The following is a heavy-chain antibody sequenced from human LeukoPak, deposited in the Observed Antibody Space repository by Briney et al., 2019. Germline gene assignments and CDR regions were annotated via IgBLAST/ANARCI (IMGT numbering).Heavy chain of an antibody. CDR1: GGSISSHY. V-gene: IGHV4-59*11. J-gene: IGHJ4*02. D-gene: IGHD4-11*01. Sequence: SETLSLTCTDSGGSISSHYWSWIRQPPGKGLEWIGYIYYSGSTNYNPSLKSRVTISVDTSKNQFSLKLSSVTAADTAVYYCARDVSVTTGIDYWGQGTLVTVSS. CDR2: IYYSGST. CDR3: ARDVSVTTGIDY.